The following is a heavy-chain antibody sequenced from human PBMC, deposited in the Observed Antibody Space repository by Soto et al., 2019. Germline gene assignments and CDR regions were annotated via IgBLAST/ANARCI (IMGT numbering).Heavy chain of an antibody. D-gene: IGHD2-2*01. J-gene: IGHJ4*02. Sequence: GGSLRLSCVVSGFTFNNYGINWVRQAPGKGLEWVSSVSKSDCTYYSDSVKGRFTISRDNAKNSVSLQMNTLRAEDTAVYYCAREDSIIIPAVSDFWGQGTLVTVSS. CDR2: VSKSDCT. CDR1: GFTFNNYG. CDR3: AREDSIIIPAVSDF. V-gene: IGHV3-21*01.